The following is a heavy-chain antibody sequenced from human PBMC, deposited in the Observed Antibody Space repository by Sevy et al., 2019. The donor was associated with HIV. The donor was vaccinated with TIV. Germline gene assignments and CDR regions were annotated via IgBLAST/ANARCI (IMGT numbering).Heavy chain of an antibody. Sequence: GGSLRLSCAASGFTFSSYAMHWVRQAPGKGLEWVAVISYDGSNKYYADSVKGRFTITRDNSKNTLYLQMNSLRAEDTAVYYCARDTNFDYWGQGTLVTVSS. J-gene: IGHJ4*02. CDR3: ARDTNFDY. CDR1: GFTFSSYA. CDR2: ISYDGSNK. D-gene: IGHD2-2*01. V-gene: IGHV3-30-3*01.